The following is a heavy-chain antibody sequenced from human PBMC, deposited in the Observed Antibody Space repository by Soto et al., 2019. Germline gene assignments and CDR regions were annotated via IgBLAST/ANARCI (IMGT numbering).Heavy chain of an antibody. CDR2: ISISRGTI. CDR3: ARERARVFDS. V-gene: IGHV3-11*01. CDR1: GFTFSDYY. Sequence: QVQLVESGGGLVKPGGSLRLSCAASGFTFSDYYMSWIRQAPGKGLEWLSYISISRGTIYYADFVKGRFSISRDNAKNSLYLQLSSLRAEDTAVYFGARERARVFDSWGQGTLVTVSS. J-gene: IGHJ4*02.